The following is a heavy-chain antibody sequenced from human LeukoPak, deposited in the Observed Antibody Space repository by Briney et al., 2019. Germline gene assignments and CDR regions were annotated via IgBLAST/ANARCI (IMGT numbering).Heavy chain of an antibody. CDR1: GFTFSSYW. CDR3: ARARSSWYPGYYDY. D-gene: IGHD6-13*01. CDR2: ISSSSSHI. J-gene: IGHJ4*02. Sequence: PGGSLRLSCAASGFTFSSYWMSWVRQAPGKGLEWVSSISSSSSHIYYADSVKGRFTISRDNAKNSLYLQMNSLRAEDTAVYYCARARSSWYPGYYDYWGQGTLVTVSS. V-gene: IGHV3-21*01.